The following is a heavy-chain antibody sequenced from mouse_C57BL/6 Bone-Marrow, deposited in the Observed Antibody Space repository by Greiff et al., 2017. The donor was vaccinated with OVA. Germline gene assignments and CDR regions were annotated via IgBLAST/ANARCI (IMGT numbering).Heavy chain of an antibody. Sequence: QVQLLQPGAELVRPGTSVKLSCKASGFTFTSYWMHWVKQRPGQGLEWIGVIDPSDSSTNYNQKFKGKATLTVDTSSSTAYMQLSSLTSEDSAIYYCAREVITTVDYWGQGTTLTVSS. CDR3: AREVITTVDY. D-gene: IGHD1-1*01. CDR1: GFTFTSYW. J-gene: IGHJ2*01. V-gene: IGHV1-59*01. CDR2: IDPSDSST.